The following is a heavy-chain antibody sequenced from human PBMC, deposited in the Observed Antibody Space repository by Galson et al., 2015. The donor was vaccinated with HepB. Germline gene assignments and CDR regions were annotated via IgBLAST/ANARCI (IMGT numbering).Heavy chain of an antibody. CDR1: GYTFTTYY. V-gene: IGHV1-46*01. D-gene: IGHD2/OR15-2a*01. CDR3: ARDVSEGSQQYPVIVPTASDY. J-gene: IGHJ4*02. CDR2: INPSGGRT. Sequence: QSGAEVKKPGESLTISCKASGYTFTTYYVHWVRQAPGQGFEWMGIINPSGGRTTYAQKFQGRLSMTTDTSTNTIYMELSSLRSEDTAMYFCARDVSEGSQQYPVIVPTASDYWGQGTLVTVSS.